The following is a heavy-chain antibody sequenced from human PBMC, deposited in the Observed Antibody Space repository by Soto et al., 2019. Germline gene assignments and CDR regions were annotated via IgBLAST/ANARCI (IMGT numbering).Heavy chain of an antibody. CDR1: GYIFTSHD. D-gene: IGHD2-15*01. CDR3: ARGLCTGGTCYGLTVDF. V-gene: IGHV1-8*01. J-gene: IGHJ3*01. CDR2: MSPFSGNT. Sequence: QVQLVQSGAEVKKPGASVKVSCKASGYIFTSHDINWVRHVPGQGFEWMGWMSPFSGNTGSAQKFQGRVSLTRNTPINTSYMELSSLTSDDTAVYYCARGLCTGGTCYGLTVDFWGQGTTVTVSS.